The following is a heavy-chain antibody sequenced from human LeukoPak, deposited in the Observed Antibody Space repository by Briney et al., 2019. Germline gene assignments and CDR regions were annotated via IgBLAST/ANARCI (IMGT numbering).Heavy chain of an antibody. V-gene: IGHV4-59*08. D-gene: IGHD3-22*01. CDR2: IYYSRST. CDR3: ASTLRSSGYTFDY. Sequence: PSETLSLTCTVSGGSISSYYWSWIRQPPGKGLEWIGYIYYSRSTYYNPSLKSRVTISVDTSKNQFSLKLSSVTAADTAVYYCASTLRSSGYTFDYWGQGTLVTVSS. J-gene: IGHJ4*02. CDR1: GGSISSYY.